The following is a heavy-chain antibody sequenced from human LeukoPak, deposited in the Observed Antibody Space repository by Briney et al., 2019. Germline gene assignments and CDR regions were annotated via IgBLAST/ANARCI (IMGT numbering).Heavy chain of an antibody. J-gene: IGHJ2*01. Sequence: SETLSLTCAVYGGSCSGYYWSWIRQPPGKGLEWIGEINHSGSTNYNPSLKSRVTISVDTSKNQFSLKLSSVTAADTAVYYCARGTPHYYDSSGYYYFWYFDLWGRGTLVTVSS. CDR1: GGSCSGYY. V-gene: IGHV4-34*01. CDR2: INHSGST. D-gene: IGHD3-22*01. CDR3: ARGTPHYYDSSGYYYFWYFDL.